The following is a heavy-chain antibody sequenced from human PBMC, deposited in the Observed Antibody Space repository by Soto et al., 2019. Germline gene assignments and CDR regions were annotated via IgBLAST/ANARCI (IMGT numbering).Heavy chain of an antibody. CDR1: GYTFTSYA. Sequence: QVQLVQSGSELKKPGASVKVSCKASGYTFTSYAMNWVRQAPGQGLEWMGWINTNTGNPTYAQGFTGRFVFSLDTXXSTAYLQICSLKAEDTAVYYCARGDSSSWFTSFDYWGQGTLVTVSS. V-gene: IGHV7-4-1*01. D-gene: IGHD6-13*01. CDR2: INTNTGNP. CDR3: ARGDSSSWFTSFDY. J-gene: IGHJ4*02.